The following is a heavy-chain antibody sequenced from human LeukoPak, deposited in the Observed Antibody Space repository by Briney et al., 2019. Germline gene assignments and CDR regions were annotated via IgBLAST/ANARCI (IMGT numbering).Heavy chain of an antibody. V-gene: IGHV3-23*01. J-gene: IGHJ5*02. Sequence: PSETLSLTCTVSGGSISSGGYYWSWVRQAPGKGLEWVSGFSASGGVTFYADSVKGRFTISRDNSKNTLSLQMNGLRVEDTAIYYCAKDVRRCNGACTWGQGTLVTVSS. D-gene: IGHD2-8*01. CDR2: FSASGGVT. CDR3: AKDVRRCNGACT. CDR1: GGSISSGGYY.